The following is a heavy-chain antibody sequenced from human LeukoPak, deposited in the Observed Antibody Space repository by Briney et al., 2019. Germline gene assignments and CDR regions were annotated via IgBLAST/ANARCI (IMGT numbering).Heavy chain of an antibody. J-gene: IGHJ5*02. CDR3: ARDATFYDYVWGSYRYGPYNWFDP. D-gene: IGHD3-16*02. Sequence: KSSETLSLTCTVSGGSISSSSYYWGWIRQPPGKGLEWIVSIYYSGSTYYNPSLKSRVTISVGTSKNQFSLKLSSVTAADTAVYYCARDATFYDYVWGSYRYGPYNWFDPWGQGTLVTVSS. CDR1: GGSISSSSYY. CDR2: IYYSGST. V-gene: IGHV4-39*02.